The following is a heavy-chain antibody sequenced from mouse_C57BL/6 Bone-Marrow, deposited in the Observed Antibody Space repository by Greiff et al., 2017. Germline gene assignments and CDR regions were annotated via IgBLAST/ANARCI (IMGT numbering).Heavy chain of an antibody. Sequence: QVQLQQPGAELVKPGASVKMSCKASGYTFTSYWMHWVKQRPGQGLEWIGMIHPNSGSTNYNEKFKSKATLTVDKSPSTAYMQLSSLTSEDSAVYYCARGKSYWYFDVWGTGTTVTVSS. CDR1: GYTFTSYW. J-gene: IGHJ1*03. CDR3: ARGKSYWYFDV. V-gene: IGHV1-64*01. CDR2: IHPNSGST.